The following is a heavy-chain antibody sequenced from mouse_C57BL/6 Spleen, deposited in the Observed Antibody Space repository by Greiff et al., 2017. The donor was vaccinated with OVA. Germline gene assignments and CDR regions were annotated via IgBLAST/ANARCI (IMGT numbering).Heavy chain of an antibody. D-gene: IGHD1-1*01. V-gene: IGHV1-47*01. Sequence: QVQLQQSGAELVKPGASVKMSCKASGYTFTTYPIEWMKQNHGTSLEWIGNFHPYNDDTKYNEKFKGKATLTLEKSSSTVYLGLSRLTSDDSAVYYCARRDDYYAWVAYWGQGTLVTVSA. CDR2: FHPYNDDT. CDR3: ARRDDYYAWVAY. J-gene: IGHJ3*01. CDR1: GYTFTTYP.